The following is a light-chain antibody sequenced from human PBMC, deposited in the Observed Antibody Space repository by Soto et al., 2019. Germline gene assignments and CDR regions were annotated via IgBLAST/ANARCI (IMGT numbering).Light chain of an antibody. Sequence: DIQMTQSPSSLSAYVGDRVTITCRASQTITTYLNWYQQKPGKAPKLLIYAASRLQSGVPSRFSGSGSGTEFTLTISSLQPEDFATYYCQQSHSIPYTFGQGTKLEIK. CDR3: QQSHSIPYT. V-gene: IGKV1-39*01. CDR2: AAS. J-gene: IGKJ2*01. CDR1: QTITTY.